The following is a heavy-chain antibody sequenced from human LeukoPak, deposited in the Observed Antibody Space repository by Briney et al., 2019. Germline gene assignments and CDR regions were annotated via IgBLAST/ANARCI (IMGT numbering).Heavy chain of an antibody. D-gene: IGHD3-22*01. CDR2: ISGSGGST. CDR1: GFTFSSYA. J-gene: IGHJ4*02. Sequence: GGSLRLSCAASGFTFSSYAMSWVRLAPGRGLEWVSAISGSGGSTYYADSVKGRFTISRDNSKNTLYLQMNSLRAEDTAVYYCAKDAAASYDSSGYYFDYWGQGTLVTVSS. V-gene: IGHV3-23*01. CDR3: AKDAAASYDSSGYYFDY.